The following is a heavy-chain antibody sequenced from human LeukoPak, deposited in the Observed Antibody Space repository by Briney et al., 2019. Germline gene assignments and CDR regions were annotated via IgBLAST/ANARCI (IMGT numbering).Heavy chain of an antibody. Sequence: ASVKVSCKASGYTFTSYGISWVRQAPGQGLEWMGWISAYNGNTNYAQKLQGRVTMTTDTSTSTAYMELRSLRSDDTAVYYCARSGYYDSSGYYTLDGMDAWGQGTTVTVSS. V-gene: IGHV1-18*01. D-gene: IGHD3-22*01. J-gene: IGHJ6*02. CDR3: ARSGYYDSSGYYTLDGMDA. CDR1: GYTFTSYG. CDR2: ISAYNGNT.